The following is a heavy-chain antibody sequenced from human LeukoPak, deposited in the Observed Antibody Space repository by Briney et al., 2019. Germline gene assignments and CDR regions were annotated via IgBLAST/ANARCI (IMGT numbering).Heavy chain of an antibody. V-gene: IGHV4-38-2*02. CDR2: MHHSGST. Sequence: PSETLSLTCTVSGYSISSGYYWGWIRQPPGKGLEWIGSMHHSGSTYYNPSLKSRVTMSLDTSKNQFSLRLTSVTAADTAVYYCARALPVVGATNRYNWFDPWGQGTLVTVSS. D-gene: IGHD1-26*01. CDR1: GYSISSGYY. J-gene: IGHJ5*02. CDR3: ARALPVVGATNRYNWFDP.